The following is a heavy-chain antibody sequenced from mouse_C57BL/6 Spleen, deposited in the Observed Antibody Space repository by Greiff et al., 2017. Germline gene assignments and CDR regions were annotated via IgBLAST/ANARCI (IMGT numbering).Heavy chain of an antibody. V-gene: IGHV1-66*01. CDR2: MYPGSGNT. CDR3: ARGDYDGYFDY. D-gene: IGHD2-4*01. Sequence: QVQLQQSGPELVKPGASVKISCKASGYSFTSYYIHWVKQRPGQGLEWIGWMYPGSGNTKYNEKFKGKATLTADTSSSAAYMQLSSLTSEDSAVYYRARGDYDGYFDYWGQGTTLTVSS. J-gene: IGHJ2*01. CDR1: GYSFTSYY.